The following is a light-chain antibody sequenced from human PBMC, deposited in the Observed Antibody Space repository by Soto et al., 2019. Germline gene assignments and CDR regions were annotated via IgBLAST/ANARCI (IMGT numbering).Light chain of an antibody. CDR2: AGTGGIVG. Sequence: QSVLTQPPSASASLGASVTLTCTLSSGYSNYKVDWYQQRPGKGPRFVMRAGTGGIVGSKGDGIPDRFSVLGSGLNRYLTIKNIQEEDESDYHCGADHGSGSNFVYVFGTGTKVT. V-gene: IGLV9-49*01. J-gene: IGLJ1*01. CDR1: SGYSNYK. CDR3: GADHGSGSNFVYV.